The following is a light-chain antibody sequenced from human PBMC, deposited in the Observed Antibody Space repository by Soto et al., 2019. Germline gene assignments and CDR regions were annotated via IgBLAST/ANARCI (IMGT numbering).Light chain of an antibody. CDR2: GAS. CDR1: QSIRSN. V-gene: IGKV3-20*01. Sequence: EIVITQSPDTLSVSPGEGATLSCRVSQSIRSNFAWYQQRPGQAPRLLIYGASNTATGIPDRLSGSGSGTDFTLTISRLEPEDSAVYYCQQYGSSGTFGQGTKVDIK. J-gene: IGKJ1*01. CDR3: QQYGSSGT.